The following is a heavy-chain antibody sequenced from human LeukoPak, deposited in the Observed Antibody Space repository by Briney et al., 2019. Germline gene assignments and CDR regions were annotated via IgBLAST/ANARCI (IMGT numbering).Heavy chain of an antibody. CDR2: INHSGST. V-gene: IGHV4-34*01. CDR3: AKDPYSSGWYSPFLWENDFDY. J-gene: IGHJ4*02. CDR1: GGSFSGYY. Sequence: PSETLSLTCAVYGGSFSGYYWSWIRQPPGKGLEWIGEINHSGSTNYNPSLKSRVTISVDTSKNQFSLKLSSVTAADTAVYYCAKDPYSSGWYSPFLWENDFDYWGQGTLVTVSS. D-gene: IGHD6-19*01.